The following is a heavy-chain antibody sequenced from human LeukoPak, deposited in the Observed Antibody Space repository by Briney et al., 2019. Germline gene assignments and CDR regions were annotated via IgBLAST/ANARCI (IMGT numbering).Heavy chain of an antibody. V-gene: IGHV4-38-2*01. Sequence: PSETLSLTCAVSGFSISTGYYWGWIRQPPGKGLEWIGTIYHSGSTYYNPSLKSRVTIPVDTSKNQFSLKLTSVTAADTAVYYCARGKSSSWYYYFDYWGQGTLVAVSS. CDR1: GFSISTGYY. CDR2: IYHSGST. CDR3: ARGKSSSWYYYFDY. D-gene: IGHD6-13*01. J-gene: IGHJ4*02.